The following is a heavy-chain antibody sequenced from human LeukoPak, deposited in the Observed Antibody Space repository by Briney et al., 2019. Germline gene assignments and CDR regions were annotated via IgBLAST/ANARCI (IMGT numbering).Heavy chain of an antibody. D-gene: IGHD3-22*01. Sequence: GGSLRLSCAASGFTFSSYAMTWVRQAPGKGLEWVSGITGSGGSTYLADSVLGRFTVSRDNSKNTLYLQLDSLRAEDTALYYCAKDSSAYSGGYFRHWGRGTLVTVSS. J-gene: IGHJ1*01. CDR1: GFTFSSYA. CDR2: ITGSGGST. V-gene: IGHV3-23*01. CDR3: AKDSSAYSGGYFRH.